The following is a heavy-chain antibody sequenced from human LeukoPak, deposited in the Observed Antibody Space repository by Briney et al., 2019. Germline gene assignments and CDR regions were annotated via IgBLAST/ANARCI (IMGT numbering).Heavy chain of an antibody. CDR3: ARGGVHDYGDPRGWAFDY. D-gene: IGHD4-17*01. CDR2: IYHSGST. J-gene: IGHJ4*02. Sequence: SGTLSLTCAVSGGSISSSNWWSWVRQPPGKGLEWIGEIYHSGSTNYNPSLKSRVTISVDKSKNQFSLKLSSVTAADTAVYYCARGGVHDYGDPRGWAFDYWGQGTLVTVSS. CDR1: GGSISSSNW. V-gene: IGHV4-4*02.